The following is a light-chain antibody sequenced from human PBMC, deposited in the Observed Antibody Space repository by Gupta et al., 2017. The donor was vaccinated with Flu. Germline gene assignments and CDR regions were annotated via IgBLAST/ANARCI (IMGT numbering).Light chain of an antibody. J-gene: IGKJ4*01. Sequence: IQITQSPSTLSASVGDRVTITCRASQSISSWLAWYQQKPGKAPKLLIYKASSLESGVPSRFSGSGSGTEFTLTISSQQPDDFANYYCQQYNSYSVTFGVGTKVEIK. CDR3: QQYNSYSVT. CDR1: QSISSW. V-gene: IGKV1-5*03. CDR2: KAS.